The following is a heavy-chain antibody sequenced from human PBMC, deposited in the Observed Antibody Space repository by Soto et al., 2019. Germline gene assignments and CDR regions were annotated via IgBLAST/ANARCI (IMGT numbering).Heavy chain of an antibody. CDR3: SSKNWNYEYYFDY. V-gene: IGHV3-48*03. D-gene: IGHD1-7*01. CDR1: GFTFSSYE. CDR2: ISSSGSTI. Sequence: GGSLRLSCAASGFTFSSYEMNWVRQAPGKGLEWVSYISSSGSTIYYADSVKGRFTISRDNAKNSLYLQMNSLRAEDKAVYYCSSKNWNYEYYFDYWGQGTLVTVSS. J-gene: IGHJ4*02.